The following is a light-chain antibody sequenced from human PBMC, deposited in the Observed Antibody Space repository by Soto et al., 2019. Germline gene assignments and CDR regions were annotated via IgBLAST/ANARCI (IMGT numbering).Light chain of an antibody. CDR2: EVS. CDR1: SSDVGGYNF. CDR3: CSHSTSVTWM. J-gene: IGLJ3*02. V-gene: IGLV2-14*03. Sequence: QSALTQTASVSGSPGQSITISCTGSSSDVGGYNFVSWYQQHPGKAPKLIIHEVSNRPSGVSNRFSGSKSGNTASLTISGLQAEDEAVYYCCSHSTSVTWMFGGGTPLTVL.